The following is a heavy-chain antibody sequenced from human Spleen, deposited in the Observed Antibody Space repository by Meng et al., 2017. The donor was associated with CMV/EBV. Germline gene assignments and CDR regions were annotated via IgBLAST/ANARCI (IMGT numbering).Heavy chain of an antibody. D-gene: IGHD3-10*01. CDR3: ARNRGYFYGLDV. Sequence: GESLKISCAASGFTVSSNYMSWVRQAPGKGLEWVSVIYSGGRTYYADSVEGRFTISRDNSKNTIYLQMNSLRPEDTAVYYCARNRGYFYGLDVWGQGTTVTVSS. CDR1: GFTVSSNY. CDR2: IYSGGRT. J-gene: IGHJ6*02. V-gene: IGHV3-53*05.